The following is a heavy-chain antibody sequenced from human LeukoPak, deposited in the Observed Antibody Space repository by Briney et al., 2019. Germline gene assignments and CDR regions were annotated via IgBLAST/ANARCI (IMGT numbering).Heavy chain of an antibody. CDR2: IWYDGSNK. V-gene: IGHV3-33*01. CDR3: ARFSYGDYWLLPTNYYYYGMDV. CDR1: GFTFSSYG. J-gene: IGHJ6*02. Sequence: GGSLRLSCAASGFTFSSYGMHWVRQAPGKGLEWVAVIWYDGSNKYYADSVKGRFTISRDNSKNTLYPQMNSLRAEDTAVYYCARFSYGDYWLLPTNYYYYGMDVWGQGTTVTVSS. D-gene: IGHD4-17*01.